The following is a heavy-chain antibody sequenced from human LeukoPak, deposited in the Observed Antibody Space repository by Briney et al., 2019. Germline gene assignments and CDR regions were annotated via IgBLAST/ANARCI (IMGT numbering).Heavy chain of an antibody. CDR3: ARSDSSSWYWFDP. J-gene: IGHJ5*02. V-gene: IGHV3-30*04. D-gene: IGHD6-13*01. CDR2: ISYDGSNK. Sequence: PGGSLRLSCAASGFTFSSYAMHWVRQAPGKGLEWVAVISYDGSNKYYADSVKGRFTISRDNSKNTLYLQMNSLRAGDTAVYYCARSDSSSWYWFDPWGQGTLVTVSS. CDR1: GFTFSSYA.